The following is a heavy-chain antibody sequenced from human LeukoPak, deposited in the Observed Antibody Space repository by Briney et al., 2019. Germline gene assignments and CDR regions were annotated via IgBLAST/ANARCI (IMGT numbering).Heavy chain of an antibody. CDR1: GFTFSSYA. J-gene: IGHJ6*02. CDR3: ARAPFYDILTGLYYYYGMDV. D-gene: IGHD3-9*01. CDR2: ISYDGSNK. Sequence: GSLRLSCAASGFTFSSYAMHWVRQAPGKGLEWVAVISYDGSNKYYADSVKGRFTISRDNSKNTLYLQMNSLRAEDTAVYYCARAPFYDILTGLYYYYGMDVWGQGTTVTVSS. V-gene: IGHV3-30-3*01.